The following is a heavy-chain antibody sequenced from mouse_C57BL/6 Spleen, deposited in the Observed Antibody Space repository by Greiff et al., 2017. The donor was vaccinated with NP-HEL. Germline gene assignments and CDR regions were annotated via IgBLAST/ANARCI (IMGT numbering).Heavy chain of an antibody. CDR2: IYPRSGNT. D-gene: IGHD2-4*01. CDR3: ARAPYDYAFMDY. V-gene: IGHV1-81*01. Sequence: QVLLQQSGAELARPGASVTLSCKASGYTFTSYGISWVKQRTGQGLEWIGEIYPRSGNTYYNEKFKGKATLTADKSSSTAYMELRSLTSEDSAVYFCARAPYDYAFMDYWGQGTSVTVSS. J-gene: IGHJ4*01. CDR1: GYTFTSYG.